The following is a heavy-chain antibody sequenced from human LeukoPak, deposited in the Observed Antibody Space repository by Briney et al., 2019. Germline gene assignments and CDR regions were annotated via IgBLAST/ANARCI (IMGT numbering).Heavy chain of an antibody. V-gene: IGHV4-59*11. CDR2: IYYSGST. CDR3: GRPAPESYFDY. D-gene: IGHD3-10*01. Sequence: SETLPLTCTVSGGSITSHYWSWLRQPPGKGLEWIGYIYYSGSTKYNPSLKSRVTMSVDTSKNQFSLKLSSVTAADTAVYYCGRPAPESYFDYWGQGTLVTVSS. CDR1: GGSITSHY. J-gene: IGHJ4*02.